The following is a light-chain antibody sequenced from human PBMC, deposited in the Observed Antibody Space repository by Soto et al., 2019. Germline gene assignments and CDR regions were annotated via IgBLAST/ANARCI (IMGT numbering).Light chain of an antibody. J-gene: IGLJ2*01. CDR2: DVS. CDR3: SSYTSSGTLL. Sequence: QSALTQPPSVSGSPGQSVTISCTGTSSDVGSYNRVSWYQQPPGTVPKLMIYDVSNRPSGVPDRFSGSKSGNTASLTISGLQAEDEADYYCSSYTSSGTLLFGGGTKLTVL. CDR1: SSDVGSYNR. V-gene: IGLV2-18*02.